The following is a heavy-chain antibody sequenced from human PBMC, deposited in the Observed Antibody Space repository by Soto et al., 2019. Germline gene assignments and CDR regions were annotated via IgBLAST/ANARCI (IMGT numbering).Heavy chain of an antibody. CDR2: ISGTGDAT. Sequence: EVQLLESGGGLVQPGESLRLSCAVSGFTFNNYAMSWVRQAPGKGLEWVSIISGTGDATYYADSVKGRFTISRDNSKNTLYLQMNSLRAEDTAIYSWAKWGSCKNLGNWRQGT. V-gene: IGHV3-23*01. J-gene: IGHJ4*02. D-gene: IGHD3-16*01. CDR3: AKWGSCKNLGN. CDR1: GFTFNNYA.